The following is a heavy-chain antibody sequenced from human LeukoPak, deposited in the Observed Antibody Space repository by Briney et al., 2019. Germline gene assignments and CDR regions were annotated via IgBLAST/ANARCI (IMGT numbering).Heavy chain of an antibody. Sequence: SETLSLTCAVYGGSFSGYYWSLIRQPPGKGLEWIGEINHSGSTNYNPSLKSRVTISVDTSKNQFSLKLSSVTAADTAVYYCARGDSSSRPFDYWGQGTLVTVSS. CDR3: ARGDSSSRPFDY. V-gene: IGHV4-34*01. J-gene: IGHJ4*02. CDR1: GGSFSGYY. D-gene: IGHD6-13*01. CDR2: INHSGST.